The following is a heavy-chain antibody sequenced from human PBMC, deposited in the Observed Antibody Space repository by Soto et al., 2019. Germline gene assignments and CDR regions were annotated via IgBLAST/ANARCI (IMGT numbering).Heavy chain of an antibody. V-gene: IGHV3-23*01. CDR2: ISGSGGGV. CDR3: ANTPEYDIRWFDP. Sequence: GGSLRLSCAASGFTFSSYAMNWVRQAAGKGLEWVSAISGSGGGVYYADSVKGRFTISRDNSKNTLFLQMNSLRAEDTAVYYCANTPEYDIRWFDPWGQGTLVTVSS. J-gene: IGHJ5*02. CDR1: GFTFSSYA. D-gene: IGHD3-9*01.